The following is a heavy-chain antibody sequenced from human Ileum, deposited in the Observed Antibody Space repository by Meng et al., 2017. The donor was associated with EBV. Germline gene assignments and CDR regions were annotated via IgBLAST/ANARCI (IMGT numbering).Heavy chain of an antibody. V-gene: IGHV4-4*02. CDR2: TSHSGST. D-gene: IGHD3-22*01. CDR3: ASSDYYRSDY. CDR1: GGSISRSDW. J-gene: IGHJ4*02. Sequence: QVQRRGSGPGLVKPSETLSLTCGVSGGSISRSDWWSCVRQPPGKGLEWIGETSHSGSTNYSPSLKSRVTISLDKSKNQLSLKLNSVTAADTAVYYCASSDYYRSDYWGQGTLVTVSS.